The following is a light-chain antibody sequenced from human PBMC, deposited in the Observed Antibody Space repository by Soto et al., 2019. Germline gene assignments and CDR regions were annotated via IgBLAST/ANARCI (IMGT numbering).Light chain of an antibody. CDR1: RSISSY. J-gene: IGKJ3*01. CDR3: QQSYSTRFT. Sequence: DIQMTQSPSSLSASVGDRVTITCRASRSISSYLNWYQQKPGKAPKLLIYAASSLQSGVPSRFSGSGSGTDFTLTISSLQPEDFATYYCQQSYSTRFTFGPGTKVDIK. CDR2: AAS. V-gene: IGKV1-39*01.